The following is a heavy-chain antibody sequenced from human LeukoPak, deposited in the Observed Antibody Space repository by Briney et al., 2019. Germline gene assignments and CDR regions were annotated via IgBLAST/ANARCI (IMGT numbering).Heavy chain of an antibody. J-gene: IGHJ4*02. CDR3: ARALGARRDGYNYADY. Sequence: ASVKVSCKASGYTFTSYDINWVRQATGQGLEWMGWMNPNSGNTGYAQKFQGRVTMTRNTSISTAYMELSSLGSEDTAVYYCARALGARRDGYNYADYWGQGTLVNVPS. D-gene: IGHD5-24*01. V-gene: IGHV1-8*01. CDR2: MNPNSGNT. CDR1: GYTFTSYD.